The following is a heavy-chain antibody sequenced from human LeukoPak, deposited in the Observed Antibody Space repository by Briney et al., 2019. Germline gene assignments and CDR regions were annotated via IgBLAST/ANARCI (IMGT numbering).Heavy chain of an antibody. CDR3: ASYDFWSGYTYDH. Sequence: PAETLTLPCTVSRGSIISGTYCGARLRQPPGRGLEWVGSIYNSGSTYSNPPLKSRVTISVDTSKNQFSLKQSSVTAADTAVYYCASYDFWSGYTYDHWGQGTLVTVSS. J-gene: IGHJ4*02. V-gene: IGHV4-39*01. CDR2: IYNSGST. CDR1: RGSIISGTYC. D-gene: IGHD3-3*01.